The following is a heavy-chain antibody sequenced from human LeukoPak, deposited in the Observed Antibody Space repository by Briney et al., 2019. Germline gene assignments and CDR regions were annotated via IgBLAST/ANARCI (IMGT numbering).Heavy chain of an antibody. CDR2: IWYDGSNK. D-gene: IGHD2-15*01. CDR3: ARVEGYCSGGSCYSGNAFDI. CDR1: GFTFSNYW. J-gene: IGHJ3*02. V-gene: IGHV3-33*08. Sequence: PGGSLRLSCAASGFTFSNYWMHWVRQAPGKGLEWVTVIWYDGSNKYYADSVKGRFTISRDNSKNTLYLQMNSLRAEDTAVYYCARVEGYCSGGSCYSGNAFDIWGQGTMVTVSS.